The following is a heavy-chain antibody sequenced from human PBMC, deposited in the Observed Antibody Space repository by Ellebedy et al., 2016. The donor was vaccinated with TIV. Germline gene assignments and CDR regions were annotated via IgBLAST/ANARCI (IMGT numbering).Heavy chain of an antibody. D-gene: IGHD3-22*01. CDR3: VRDGAYGDYSPGYYGMDV. CDR1: GFTFNSYW. V-gene: IGHV3-7*03. Sequence: GGSLRLSCAASGFTFNSYWMSWVRQAPGKGLEWVANINQDGSRIYYVDSVEGRLTISRDNAKNSVYLRMNTLGVEDTAVYHCVRDGAYGDYSPGYYGMDVWGQGTTVTVSS. J-gene: IGHJ6*02. CDR2: INQDGSRI.